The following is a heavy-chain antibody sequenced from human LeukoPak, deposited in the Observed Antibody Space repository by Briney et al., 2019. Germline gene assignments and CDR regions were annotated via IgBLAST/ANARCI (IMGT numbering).Heavy chain of an antibody. V-gene: IGHV1-2*04. CDR3: ARAWYSSGWGYFDY. CDR2: INPNSGGT. J-gene: IGHJ4*02. CDR1: GYTLTGYY. D-gene: IGHD6-19*01. Sequence: ASVKVSCKASGYTLTGYYMHWVRQAPGQGLEWMGWINPNSGGTNYAQKFQGWVTMTRDTSISTAYMELSRLRSDDTAVYYCARAWYSSGWGYFDYWGQGTLVTVSS.